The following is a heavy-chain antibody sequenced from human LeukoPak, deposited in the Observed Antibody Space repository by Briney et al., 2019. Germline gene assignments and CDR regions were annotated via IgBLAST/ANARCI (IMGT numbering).Heavy chain of an antibody. J-gene: IGHJ6*03. CDR3: ARGGREGVEEYYYYYTDV. CDR1: GGSISSSSYY. Sequence: SETLSLTCTVSGGSISSSSYYWGWLRQPPGKGLEWIGSIYYSGSTYYNPSLKSRVTISVDTSKNQFSLKLSSVTAADTAVYYCARGGREGVEEYYYYYTDVWGKGTTVTVSS. D-gene: IGHD1-26*01. CDR2: IYYSGST. V-gene: IGHV4-39*07.